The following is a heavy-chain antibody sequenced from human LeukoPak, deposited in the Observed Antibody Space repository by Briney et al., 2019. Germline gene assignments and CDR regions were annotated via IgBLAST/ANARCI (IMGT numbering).Heavy chain of an antibody. V-gene: IGHV4-38-2*02. CDR3: ARGVVAAGTFDY. CDR2: IFESGTT. D-gene: IGHD6-13*01. CDR1: GFSINNGHS. Sequence: SETLSLTCTVSGFSINNGHSWGWIRQPPGKGLEWVGSIFESGTTYYNPSLKSRVTISVDTSKRQFSLKLSSVTAADTAVYYCARGVVAAGTFDYWGQGTLVTVSS. J-gene: IGHJ4*02.